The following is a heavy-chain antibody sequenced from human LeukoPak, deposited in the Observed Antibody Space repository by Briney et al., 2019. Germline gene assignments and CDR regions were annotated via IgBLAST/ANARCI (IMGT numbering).Heavy chain of an antibody. D-gene: IGHD3-22*01. CDR3: ARTPYYYDSSGYYYPYYYYYGMDV. Sequence: SETLSLTCTVSGGSISSSSYYRGWIRQPPGKGLEWIGSIYYSGSTYYNPSLKSRVTISVDTSKNQFSLKLSSVTAADTAVYYCARTPYYYDSSGYYYPYYYYYGMDVWGQGTTVTVSS. V-gene: IGHV4-39*01. CDR1: GGSISSSSYY. J-gene: IGHJ6*02. CDR2: IYYSGST.